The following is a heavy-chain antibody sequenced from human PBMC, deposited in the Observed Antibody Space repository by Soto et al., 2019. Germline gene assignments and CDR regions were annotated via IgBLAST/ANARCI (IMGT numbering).Heavy chain of an antibody. CDR1: GGSISSGHYH. CDR3: ARGYYYDY. Sequence: SETLSLTCTVSGGSISSGHYHWGWIRQPPGKGLEWIASIHYSGSAHYNPSLKSRVTISVDTSKSQFSLRLSSVTAADTAVYYCARGYYYDYWGQGTLVTVSS. J-gene: IGHJ4*02. V-gene: IGHV4-39*01. CDR2: IHYSGSA.